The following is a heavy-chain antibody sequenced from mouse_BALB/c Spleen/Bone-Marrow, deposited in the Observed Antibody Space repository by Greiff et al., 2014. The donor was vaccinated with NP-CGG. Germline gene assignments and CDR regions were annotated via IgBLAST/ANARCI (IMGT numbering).Heavy chain of an antibody. D-gene: IGHD1-1*01. CDR3: TREGYYGSSPAWFAY. CDR2: IDPETGGT. Sequence: QVQLKESGAELARPGASVTLSCKASGYTFTDYEMHWVKQTPVHGLEWIGAIDPETGGTAYNQKFKGKATLTADKSSSTAYMELRSLTSEDSAVYYCTREGYYGSSPAWFAYWGQGTLVTVSA. J-gene: IGHJ3*01. CDR1: GYTFTDYE. V-gene: IGHV1-15*01.